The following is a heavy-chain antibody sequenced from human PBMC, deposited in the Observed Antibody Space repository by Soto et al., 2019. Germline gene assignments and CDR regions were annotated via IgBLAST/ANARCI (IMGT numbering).Heavy chain of an antibody. V-gene: IGHV1-8*01. J-gene: IGHJ4*02. CDR3: GGERGGGYFDY. CDR2: MNPNSDNT. Sequence: QVQLVQSGAEVKKPGASVKVSCKASGYTFTSYDINWVRQATGQGLEWMGWMNPNSDNTGYAQKSQGRLTRTGNTSISTADMGWRRRRSENTAVYCGGGERGGGYFDYWGQGILVTVSS. CDR1: GYTFTSYD. D-gene: IGHD3-16*01.